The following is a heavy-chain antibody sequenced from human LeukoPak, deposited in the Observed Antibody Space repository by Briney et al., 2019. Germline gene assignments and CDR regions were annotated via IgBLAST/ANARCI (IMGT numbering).Heavy chain of an antibody. CDR2: IIPILGIA. J-gene: IGHJ4*02. CDR1: GGTFSSYA. Sequence: ASVKVSCKASGGTFSSYAISWVRQAPGQGLEWMGRIIPILGIANYAQKFQGRVTITADKSTSTAYMELSSLRSEDTAVYYCARVGGGDSSGYYYGLYYFDYWGQGTLVTVSS. D-gene: IGHD3-22*01. CDR3: ARVGGGDSSGYYYGLYYFDY. V-gene: IGHV1-69*04.